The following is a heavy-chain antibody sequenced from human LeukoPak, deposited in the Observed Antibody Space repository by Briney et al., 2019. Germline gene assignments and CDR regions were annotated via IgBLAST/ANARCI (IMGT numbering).Heavy chain of an antibody. CDR1: GFTFSSYE. CDR3: ARSTGGDWYTFDT. D-gene: IGHD2-21*02. Sequence: GGSLRLSCAASGFTFSSYEMNWVRQAPGKGLEWVSSISSSSSYIYYADSVKGRFTVSRDNARNSLYLQMNSLRAEDTSVYFCARSTGGDWYTFDTWGQGTMVTVSS. CDR2: ISSSSSYI. J-gene: IGHJ3*02. V-gene: IGHV3-21*01.